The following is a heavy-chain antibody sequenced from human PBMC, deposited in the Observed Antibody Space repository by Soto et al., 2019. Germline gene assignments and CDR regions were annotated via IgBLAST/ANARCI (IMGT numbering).Heavy chain of an antibody. J-gene: IGHJ3*02. D-gene: IGHD5-18*01. V-gene: IGHV3-11*06. CDR3: ARPNTQLWTSGAFDI. CDR1: GFTFSDYY. Sequence: GGSLRLSCAASGFTFSDYYMSWIRQAPGKGLEGVSYISSSSSYTNYADSVKGRFTISRDNAKNSLYLQMNSLRAEDKAVYYCARPNTQLWTSGAFDIWGQGTMVTVSS. CDR2: ISSSSSYT.